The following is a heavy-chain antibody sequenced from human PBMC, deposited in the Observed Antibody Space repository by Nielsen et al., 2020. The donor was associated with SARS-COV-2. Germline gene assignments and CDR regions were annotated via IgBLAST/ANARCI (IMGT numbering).Heavy chain of an antibody. V-gene: IGHV4/OR15-8*01. Sequence: SETLSLTCGVSGDSISSNNWWSWIRQPPGKGLEWIGYIYHSGSAIYNPSLQSRVTILVDTSKNQFSLKLSSVTAADTAVYYCAALKTGSYGFFEYWGQGILVTVSS. D-gene: IGHD3-16*01. CDR2: IYHSGSA. CDR1: GDSISSNNW. CDR3: AALKTGSYGFFEY. J-gene: IGHJ4*02.